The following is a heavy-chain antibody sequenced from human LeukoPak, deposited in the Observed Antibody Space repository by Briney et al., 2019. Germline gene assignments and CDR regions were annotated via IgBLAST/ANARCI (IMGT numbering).Heavy chain of an antibody. Sequence: SETLSLTCTVSGGSISSYYWSWIRQPPGKGLEWIGYIYYSGSTNYNPSLKSRVTISVDTSKNQFSLKLSSVTAADTAVYYCARGSGWYFYWGQGTLVTVSS. CDR2: IYYSGST. J-gene: IGHJ4*02. V-gene: IGHV4-59*01. CDR1: GGSISSYY. D-gene: IGHD6-19*01. CDR3: ARGSGWYFY.